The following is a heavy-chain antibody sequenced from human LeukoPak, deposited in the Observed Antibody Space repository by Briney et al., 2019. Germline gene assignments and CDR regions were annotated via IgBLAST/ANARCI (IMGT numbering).Heavy chain of an antibody. Sequence: SETLSLTCAVSGGSFCACDWSWIRRPPGKGLEWIGEINHSGSTNYNPSLNSRVTISVDTSKNQFSLKLSSVTAADTAVYYCARGNYYDSTQGFDYWGQGTLVTVSS. V-gene: IGHV4-34*01. J-gene: IGHJ4*02. D-gene: IGHD3-22*01. CDR1: GGSFCACD. CDR3: ARGNYYDSTQGFDY. CDR2: INHSGST.